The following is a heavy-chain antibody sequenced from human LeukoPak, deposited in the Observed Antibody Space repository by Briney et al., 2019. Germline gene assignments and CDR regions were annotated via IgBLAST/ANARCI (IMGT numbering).Heavy chain of an antibody. J-gene: IGHJ4*02. CDR3: ARDRRGDDYFDY. Sequence: ASVKVSCKAPGYTFTGYYMHWVRQAPGQGLEWMGWINPNSGGTNYAQKFQGRVTMTRDTSISTAYMELSRLRSDDTAVYYCARDRRGDDYFDYWGQGTLVTVSS. CDR1: GYTFTGYY. CDR2: INPNSGGT. D-gene: IGHD3-16*01. V-gene: IGHV1-2*02.